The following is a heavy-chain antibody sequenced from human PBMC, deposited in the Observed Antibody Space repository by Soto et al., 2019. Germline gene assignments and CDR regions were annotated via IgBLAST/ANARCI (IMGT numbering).Heavy chain of an antibody. V-gene: IGHV3-23*01. Sequence: DVQLLESGGGLVQPGGSLTLSCAASRFIFSDYAMNWVRQAPGKGLEWVSSIGGGNTDRYYADSVKGRFIISRDNSKNTMYLQMNSLRDDDTAVYYCAQDAVSYNWKWGWFDSWDQGTLVTVSS. CDR2: IGGGNTDR. D-gene: IGHD1-20*01. CDR3: AQDAVSYNWKWGWFDS. J-gene: IGHJ5*01. CDR1: RFIFSDYA.